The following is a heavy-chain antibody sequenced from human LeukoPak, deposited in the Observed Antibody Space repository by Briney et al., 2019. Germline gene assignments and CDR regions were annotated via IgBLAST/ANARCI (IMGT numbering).Heavy chain of an antibody. CDR2: IYYSGST. J-gene: IGHJ4*02. D-gene: IGHD5-18*01. V-gene: IGHV4-39*07. Sequence: SETLSLTCSVSGGSISGSTYYWGWIRQPPGKGLEWIGSIYYSGSTYYNPSLKSRVTMSVDTSKNQFSLKLSSVTAADTAVYYCARDRTGMAAFDYWGQGTLVTVSS. CDR3: ARDRTGMAAFDY. CDR1: GGSISGSTYY.